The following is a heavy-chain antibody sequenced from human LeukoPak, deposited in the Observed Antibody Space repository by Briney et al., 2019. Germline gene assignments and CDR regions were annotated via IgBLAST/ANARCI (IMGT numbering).Heavy chain of an antibody. CDR2: ISGSGAST. V-gene: IGHV3-23*01. Sequence: GGSLRLSCAASGFTFSSYAMSWVRQAPGKGLEWVSAISGSGASTYYADCVKGRFTISRDNSKNTLYVQMNSLRAEDTAVYYCAKSQFGGVFDGFDIWGQGTMVTVSS. CDR1: GFTFSSYA. D-gene: IGHD3-16*01. J-gene: IGHJ3*02. CDR3: AKSQFGGVFDGFDI.